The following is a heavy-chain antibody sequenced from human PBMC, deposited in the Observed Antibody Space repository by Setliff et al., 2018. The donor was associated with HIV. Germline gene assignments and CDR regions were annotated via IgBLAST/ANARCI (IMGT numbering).Heavy chain of an antibody. CDR2: VNPNSGDA. D-gene: IGHD3-22*01. V-gene: IGHV1-2*02. CDR3: ARAQSTGYLYFDS. CDR1: GYTFTGHY. J-gene: IGHJ4*02. Sequence: ASVKVSCKASGYTFTGHYLHWVRQAPGQGLEWLGWVNPNSGDAIYAQNFQGRVTMTRDTSINAAYMELRGLRAEDTALYYCARAQSTGYLYFDSWGQGTLVTVSS.